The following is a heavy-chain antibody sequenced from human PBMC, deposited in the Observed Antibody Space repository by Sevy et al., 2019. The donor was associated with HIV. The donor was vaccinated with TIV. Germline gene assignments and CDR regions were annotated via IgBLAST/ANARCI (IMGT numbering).Heavy chain of an antibody. V-gene: IGHV1-46*01. CDR2: IDPSGGNQ. J-gene: IGHJ4*02. Sequence: ASVKVSCKASGDTFTNNYMHWVRQAPGQGLEWMGIIDPSGGNQSYAQKFQGRVSMTRDTSTSTIYLDLSSLRSEDTAVYYCVRADPAQHFDSWGQGTLVTVSS. CDR3: VRADPAQHFDS. CDR1: GDTFTNNY.